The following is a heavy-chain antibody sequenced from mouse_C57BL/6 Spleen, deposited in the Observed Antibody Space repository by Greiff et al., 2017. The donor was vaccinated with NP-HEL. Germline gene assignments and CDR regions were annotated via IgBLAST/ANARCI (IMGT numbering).Heavy chain of an antibody. Sequence: QVQLQQSGAELVKPGASVKISCKASGYAFSSYWMNWVKQRPGKGLEWIGQIYPGDGDTNYNGKFKGKATLTADKSSSTAYMQLSSLTSEDSAVYFCARSDITTVVAHWYFDVWGTGTTVTVSS. CDR1: GYAFSSYW. J-gene: IGHJ1*03. D-gene: IGHD1-1*01. CDR3: ARSDITTVVAHWYFDV. CDR2: IYPGDGDT. V-gene: IGHV1-80*01.